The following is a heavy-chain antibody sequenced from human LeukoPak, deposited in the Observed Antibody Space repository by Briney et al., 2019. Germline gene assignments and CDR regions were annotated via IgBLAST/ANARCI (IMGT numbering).Heavy chain of an antibody. D-gene: IGHD3-22*01. V-gene: IGHV4-39*07. J-gene: IGHJ4*02. Sequence: SETLSLTCTVSGGSISSSYYYWGWIRQPPGKGLEWIGSIYYSGSTYYNPSLKSRATISLDTSKNQISLKLSSVTAADTAVYYCANYYDSSGYYLTWGQGILVTVSS. CDR2: IYYSGST. CDR1: GGSISSSYYY. CDR3: ANYYDSSGYYLT.